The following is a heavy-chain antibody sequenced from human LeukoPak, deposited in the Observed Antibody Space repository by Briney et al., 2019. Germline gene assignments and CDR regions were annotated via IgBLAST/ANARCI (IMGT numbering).Heavy chain of an antibody. Sequence: GGSLRLSCAASGFTFSDYYMSWIRQAPGKGLEWVSAISGSGGSTYYADSVKGRFTISRDNSKNTLYLQMNSLRAEDTAVYYCAKDGGFGADWYFDLWGRGTLVTVSS. CDR1: GFTFSDYY. CDR3: AKDGGFGADWYFDL. J-gene: IGHJ2*01. D-gene: IGHD3-10*01. V-gene: IGHV3-23*01. CDR2: ISGSGGST.